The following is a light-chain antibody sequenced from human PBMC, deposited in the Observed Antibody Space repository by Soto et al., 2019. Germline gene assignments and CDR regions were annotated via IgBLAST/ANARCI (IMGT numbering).Light chain of an antibody. V-gene: IGKV1-39*01. CDR1: QSITTY. CDR3: QQIYSAPLT. Sequence: DIQMTQSPSSLSASGGDRVTITCRASQSITTYLNWYRQKPGKAPKLLIYAASSLQSGVPSRFSGSGSETEFTLSISSLQPEDFATYFCQQIYSAPLTLGGGTKVDIK. J-gene: IGKJ4*01. CDR2: AAS.